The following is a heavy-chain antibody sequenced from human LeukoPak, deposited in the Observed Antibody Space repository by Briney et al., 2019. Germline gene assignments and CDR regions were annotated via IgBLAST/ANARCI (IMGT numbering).Heavy chain of an antibody. CDR2: INHSGST. J-gene: IGHJ4*02. CDR1: GGSFSGYY. D-gene: IGHD3-10*01. Sequence: SETLSLTCAVSGGSFSGYYWSWIRQPPGKGLEWIGEINHSGSTNYNPSLKSRVTISVDTSKNQFSLKLSSVTAADTAVYYCARGSLLWFGEGLSPFDYWGQGTLVTVSS. V-gene: IGHV4-34*01. CDR3: ARGSLLWFGEGLSPFDY.